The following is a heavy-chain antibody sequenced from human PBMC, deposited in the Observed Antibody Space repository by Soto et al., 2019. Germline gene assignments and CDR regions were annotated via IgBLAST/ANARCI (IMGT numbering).Heavy chain of an antibody. J-gene: IGHJ3*01. D-gene: IGHD2-21*01. CDR3: TRGIASSSLVTFDV. V-gene: IGHV3-21*01. Sequence: GGSLRLSCAASGFIFSRYIMHWVRQAPGQGLEWIATISSTSTNIYYADSVKGRITISRDNPKNSLSLQMDSLRREDTAVYYCTRGIASSSLVTFDVWGQGTMVTVSS. CDR1: GFIFSRYI. CDR2: ISSTSTNI.